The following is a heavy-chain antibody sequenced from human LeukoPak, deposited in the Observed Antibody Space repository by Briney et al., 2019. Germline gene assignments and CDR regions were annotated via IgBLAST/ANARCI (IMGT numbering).Heavy chain of an antibody. CDR1: GFTFSSYA. Sequence: PGGSLRLSCAASGFTFSSYAMHWVRQAPGKGLKWVAVISYDGSNKYYADSVKGRFTISRDNSKNTLYLQMNSLRAEDTAVYYCATDYDSSGYDYWGQGTLVTVSS. D-gene: IGHD3-22*01. CDR3: ATDYDSSGYDY. J-gene: IGHJ4*02. V-gene: IGHV3-30*04. CDR2: ISYDGSNK.